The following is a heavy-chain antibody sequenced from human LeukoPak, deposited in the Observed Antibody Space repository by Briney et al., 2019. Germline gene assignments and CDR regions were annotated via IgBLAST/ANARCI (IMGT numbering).Heavy chain of an antibody. CDR2: ISGSGSST. J-gene: IGHJ4*02. Sequence: GGSLRLSCAASGFTFSTYAMSWVRQAPGQGLEWVSAISGSGSSTYYADSVKGRFTIPRDNSKNTLYLQMNSLRAEDTALYYCAKLGGYGDYARWGQGTLVTVSS. CDR3: AKLGGYGDYAR. D-gene: IGHD4-17*01. CDR1: GFTFSTYA. V-gene: IGHV3-23*01.